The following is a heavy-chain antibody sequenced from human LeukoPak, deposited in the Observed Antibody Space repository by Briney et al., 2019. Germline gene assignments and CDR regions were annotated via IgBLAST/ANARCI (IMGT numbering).Heavy chain of an antibody. J-gene: IGHJ5*02. D-gene: IGHD1-14*01. CDR3: ARGHKRTPRPSWFDP. Sequence: SETLSLTCTVSGGSISSYYWSWIRQPPGKGLEWIGEINHSGSTNYNPSLKSRVTISVDTSKNQFSLKLSSVTAADTAVYYCARGHKRTPRPSWFDPWGQGTLVTVSS. CDR1: GGSISSYY. V-gene: IGHV4-34*01. CDR2: INHSGST.